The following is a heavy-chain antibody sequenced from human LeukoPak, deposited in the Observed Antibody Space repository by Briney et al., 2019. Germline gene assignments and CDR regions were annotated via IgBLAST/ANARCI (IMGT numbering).Heavy chain of an antibody. Sequence: ASVKVSCKASGYTFTSYDINWVRQATGQGLERMGWMNPNSGNTGYAQKFQGRVTMTRNTSISTAYMELSSLRSEDTAVYYCARGFDGYYDSSGLFDYWGQGTLVTVSS. CDR3: ARGFDGYYDSSGLFDY. D-gene: IGHD3-22*01. CDR2: MNPNSGNT. CDR1: GYTFTSYD. V-gene: IGHV1-8*01. J-gene: IGHJ4*02.